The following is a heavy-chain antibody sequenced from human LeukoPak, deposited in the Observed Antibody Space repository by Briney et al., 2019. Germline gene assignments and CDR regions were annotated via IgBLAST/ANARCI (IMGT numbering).Heavy chain of an antibody. CDR1: GGTFSSYA. J-gene: IGHJ6*03. CDR2: IIAIFGTA. D-gene: IGHD2-2*01. Sequence: SVKVSCKASGGTFSSYAISWVRQAPGQGLEWMGGIIAIFGTANYAQKFQGRVTITADESTSTAYMELSSLRSEDTAVYYCARYCSSTSCYGADYMDVWGKGTTVTVSS. CDR3: ARYCSSTSCYGADYMDV. V-gene: IGHV1-69*01.